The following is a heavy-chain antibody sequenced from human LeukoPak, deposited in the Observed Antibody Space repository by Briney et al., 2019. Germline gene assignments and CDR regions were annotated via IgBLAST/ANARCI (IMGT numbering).Heavy chain of an antibody. Sequence: SETLSLTCTVSGGSISSSSYYWGWIRQPPGTGLEWIGSIYYSGSTYYNPSLKSRVTISVDTSKNQFSLKLSSVTAADTAVYYCATITRITMVRGVIIPYWGQGTLVTVSS. V-gene: IGHV4-39*07. CDR2: IYYSGST. CDR3: ATITRITMVRGVIIPY. J-gene: IGHJ4*02. CDR1: GGSISSSSYY. D-gene: IGHD3-10*01.